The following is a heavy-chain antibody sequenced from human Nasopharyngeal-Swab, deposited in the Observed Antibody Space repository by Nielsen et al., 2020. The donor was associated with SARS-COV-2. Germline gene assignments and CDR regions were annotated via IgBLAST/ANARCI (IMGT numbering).Heavy chain of an antibody. J-gene: IGHJ4*02. V-gene: IGHV3-21*01. CDR2: ISSSSSYI. D-gene: IGHD3-3*01. CDR3: ATQGRDDFWSGYSPFDY. Sequence: GESLKISCAASGLTFSSYSMNWVRQAPGKGLEWVSSISSSSSYIYYADSVKGRFTISRDNAKNSLYLQMNSLRAEDTAVYYCATQGRDDFWSGYSPFDYWGQGTLVTVSS. CDR1: GLTFSSYS.